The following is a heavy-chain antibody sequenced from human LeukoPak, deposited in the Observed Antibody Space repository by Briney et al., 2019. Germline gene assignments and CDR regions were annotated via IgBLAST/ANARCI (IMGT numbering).Heavy chain of an antibody. CDR1: GFTFIDYF. CDR2: ISGSAGSI. J-gene: IGHJ4*02. Sequence: KTGGSLRLSCAASGFTFIDYFMNWVRQAPGKGLEWVSSISGSAGSIYYADSVKGRFTTSRDNAKNSLFLQMNSLRAEDTAVYYCAIYSYHSGGYYYSLDYWGQGTLVTVSS. V-gene: IGHV3-21*01. D-gene: IGHD3-22*01. CDR3: AIYSYHSGGYYYSLDY.